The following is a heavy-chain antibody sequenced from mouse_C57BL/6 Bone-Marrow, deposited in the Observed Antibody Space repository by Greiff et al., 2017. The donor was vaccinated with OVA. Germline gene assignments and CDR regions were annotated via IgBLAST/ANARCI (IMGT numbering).Heavy chain of an antibody. CDR3: ARHERVYYSNYETVLAY. J-gene: IGHJ3*01. V-gene: IGHV1-62-2*01. D-gene: IGHD2-5*01. Sequence: QVQLQQSGAELVKPGASVKLSCKASGYTFTEYTIHWVKQRSGQGLEWIGWFYPGSGSIKYNEKFKDKATLTADKSSSTVYMELSRLTSEDSAVYFCARHERVYYSNYETVLAYWGQGTLVTVSA. CDR2: FYPGSGSI. CDR1: GYTFTEYT.